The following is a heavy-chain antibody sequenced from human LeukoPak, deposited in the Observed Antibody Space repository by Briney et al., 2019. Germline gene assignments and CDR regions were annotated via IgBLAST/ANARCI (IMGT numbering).Heavy chain of an antibody. CDR3: AKINTVDDF. CDR2: ISPDGNKE. V-gene: IGHV3-30*18. CDR1: GFTFSIFG. J-gene: IGHJ4*02. Sequence: GRSLRLSCAASGFTFSIFGIHWVRQAPGKGLEWVAAISPDGNKEYYTDSVKGRFTVSRDNFNNVIYLQINSLRGEDSAVYYCAKINTVDDFWCQGTLVTVSS.